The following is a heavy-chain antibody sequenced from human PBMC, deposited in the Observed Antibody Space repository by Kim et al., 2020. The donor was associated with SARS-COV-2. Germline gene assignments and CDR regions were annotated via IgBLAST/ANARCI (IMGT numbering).Heavy chain of an antibody. D-gene: IGHD2-21*02. J-gene: IGHJ4*02. Sequence: ADSVKGRFTISRDNSKNTLYLQVNSLSADDTAVYYCAKRATAVGAGPFDYWGQGTLVTVSS. V-gene: IGHV3-23*01. CDR3: AKRATAVGAGPFDY.